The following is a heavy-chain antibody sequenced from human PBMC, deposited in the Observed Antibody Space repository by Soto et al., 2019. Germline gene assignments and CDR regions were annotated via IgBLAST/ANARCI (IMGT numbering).Heavy chain of an antibody. D-gene: IGHD6-19*01. Sequence: PGGSLRLSCAASGFTFSSYAMSWVRQAPWKGLEWVSAISGSGGSTYYADSVKGRFTISRDNSKNTLYLQMNSLRAEDTAVYHCAKDPGAGSGWYGYYYYYGMDVWGQGTTVTVSS. CDR1: GFTFSSYA. CDR2: ISGSGGST. V-gene: IGHV3-23*01. CDR3: AKDPGAGSGWYGYYYYYGMDV. J-gene: IGHJ6*02.